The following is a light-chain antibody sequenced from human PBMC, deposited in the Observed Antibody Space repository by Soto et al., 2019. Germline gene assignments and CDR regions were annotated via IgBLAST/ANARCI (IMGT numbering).Light chain of an antibody. J-gene: IGKJ1*01. CDR1: QSVNST. CDR3: QQYSKRRRT. CDR2: GAC. V-gene: IGKV3-15*01. Sequence: EIVMTQSPVTLSVSPGERATLSCRASQSVNSTLARYQQKPGQAPRILIYGACTRATGIPARFRGRASGTGLTLTISSRQSEDVPLYYYQQYSKRRRTVGQGTKVDIK.